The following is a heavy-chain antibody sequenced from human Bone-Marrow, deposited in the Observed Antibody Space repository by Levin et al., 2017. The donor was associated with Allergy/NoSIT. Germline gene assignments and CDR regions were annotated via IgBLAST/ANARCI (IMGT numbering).Heavy chain of an antibody. J-gene: IGHJ3*02. D-gene: IGHD2-15*01. Sequence: PGGSLRLSCAASGFTFDDYGMSWVRQAPGKGLEWVSGINWNGGSTGYADSVKGRFTISRDNAKNSLYLQMNSLRAEDTALYHCARGGFCSGGSCYGGSRDAFDSWGQGTMVTVSS. CDR1: GFTFDDYG. CDR3: ARGGFCSGGSCYGGSRDAFDS. CDR2: INWNGGST. V-gene: IGHV3-20*01.